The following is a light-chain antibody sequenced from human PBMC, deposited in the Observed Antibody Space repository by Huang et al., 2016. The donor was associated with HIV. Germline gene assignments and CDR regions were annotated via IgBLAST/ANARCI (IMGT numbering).Light chain of an antibody. Sequence: EIVLTQSPGTLSLSPGERATLSCRASQSVSRSYLAWYQQNPGQAPRLLIHGASTRATGIPDMCSGSGSGTDFTLTIRRLEPEDFAVYYCQQYGSSSWTFGQGTKVEIK. CDR3: QQYGSSSWT. CDR1: QSVSRSY. CDR2: GAS. J-gene: IGKJ1*01. V-gene: IGKV3-20*01.